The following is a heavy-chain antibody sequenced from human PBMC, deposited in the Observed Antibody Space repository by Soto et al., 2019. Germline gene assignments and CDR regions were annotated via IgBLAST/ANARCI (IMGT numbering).Heavy chain of an antibody. CDR1: GVTFSSFA. V-gene: IGHV1-69*01. J-gene: IGHJ5*02. Sequence: QVQLVQSGAEVNQPGSSVKVSCQASGVTFSSFAISWVRQAPGQVLEWMGGIIPIFRTPNYAQNFQGRVTITADASTSSVYMELSRLRSEDTAVYYCARSTGSGFRPGTHRFNWFDPWGQGTLVTVSS. CDR3: ARSTGSGFRPGTHRFNWFDP. D-gene: IGHD5-12*01. CDR2: IIPIFRTP.